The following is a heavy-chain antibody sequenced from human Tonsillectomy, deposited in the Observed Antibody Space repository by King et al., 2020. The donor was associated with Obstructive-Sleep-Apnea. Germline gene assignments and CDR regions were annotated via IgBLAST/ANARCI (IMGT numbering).Heavy chain of an antibody. CDR1: GFTFSSYS. D-gene: IGHD3-10*01. J-gene: IGHJ5*02. Sequence: VQLVESGGGLVQPGGSLRLSCAASGFTFSSYSMNWVRQAPGKGLEWVSYISSSSSTIYYADSVKGRFTISRDNAKNSLYLQMNGLRAEDTAVYYCASDGITMVRGVIMRWFDPWGQGTLVTVSS. CDR2: ISSSSSTI. CDR3: ASDGITMVRGVIMRWFDP. V-gene: IGHV3-48*01.